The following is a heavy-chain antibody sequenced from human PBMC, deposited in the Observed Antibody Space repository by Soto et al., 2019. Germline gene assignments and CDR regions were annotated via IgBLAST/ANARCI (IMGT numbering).Heavy chain of an antibody. Sequence: SETLSLTCAVSGGSISSGAWSWIRQPPGKGLEWIGYIYYSGSTFYNPSLKSRVTISVDRSKNQFSLKLNSVTAADTAVYYCAREGSAGDFDYWGQGTLVTVS. D-gene: IGHD2-15*01. CDR3: AREGSAGDFDY. CDR1: GGSISSGA. V-gene: IGHV4-30-2*01. J-gene: IGHJ4*02. CDR2: IYYSGST.